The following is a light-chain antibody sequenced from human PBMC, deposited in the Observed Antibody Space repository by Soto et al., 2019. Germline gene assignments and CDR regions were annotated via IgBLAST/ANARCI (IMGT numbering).Light chain of an antibody. CDR3: QQRSNWPRS. Sequence: EIVMTQSPATLSVSPGEGATLSCRASQSVSSKLAWYQQKPGQAPRLLIYDASNRATGIPARFSGSGSGTDFTLTISSLEPEDFAVYYCQQRSNWPRSFGQGTRLEIK. CDR1: QSVSSK. V-gene: IGKV3-11*01. CDR2: DAS. J-gene: IGKJ5*01.